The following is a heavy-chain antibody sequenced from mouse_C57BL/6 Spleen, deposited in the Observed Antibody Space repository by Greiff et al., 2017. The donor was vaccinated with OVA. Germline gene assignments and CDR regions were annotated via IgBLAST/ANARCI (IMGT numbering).Heavy chain of an antibody. CDR1: GYTFTGYW. CDR2: ILPGSGST. J-gene: IGHJ2*01. CDR3: ARDITTVVATDAY. D-gene: IGHD1-1*01. V-gene: IGHV1-9*01. Sequence: QVQLQQSGAELMKPGASVKLSCKATGYTFTGYWIEWVKQRPGHGLEWIGEILPGSGSTNYNEQFKGKATFTAYTSSNPAYMQLSILTTEDSAIDYCARDITTVVATDAYWGQGTTLTVSS.